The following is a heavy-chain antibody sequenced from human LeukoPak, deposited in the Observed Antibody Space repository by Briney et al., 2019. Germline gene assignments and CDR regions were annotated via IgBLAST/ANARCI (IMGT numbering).Heavy chain of an antibody. CDR1: GYTFTSYY. V-gene: IGHV1-46*01. CDR2: INPSGGST. Sequence: GASVKVSCKASGYTFTSYYMHWVRQAPGQGLEWMGIINPSGGSTSYAQKFQGRVTMTRDTSTSTVYMELSRLRSEDTDVYYCAREKGDGSYPPPIDYWGQGTLVTVSS. CDR3: AREKGDGSYPPPIDY. J-gene: IGHJ4*02. D-gene: IGHD1-26*01.